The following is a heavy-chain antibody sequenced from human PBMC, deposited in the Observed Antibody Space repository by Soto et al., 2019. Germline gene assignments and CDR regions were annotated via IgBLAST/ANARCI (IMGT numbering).Heavy chain of an antibody. J-gene: IGHJ4*02. CDR2: ISVSSSVI. V-gene: IGHV3-48*04. CDR3: VRDPAGGSWPSSSSFDF. Sequence: GGSLRLSCAASGFRLSNFAMNWVRQAPGKGLEWVSFISVSSSVIYYADSVKGRFTISIDNAKNSLYLQMNSLRVDDTAVYYCVRDPAGGSWPSSSSFDFWGQGTLVTVSS. D-gene: IGHD2-15*01. CDR1: GFRLSNFA.